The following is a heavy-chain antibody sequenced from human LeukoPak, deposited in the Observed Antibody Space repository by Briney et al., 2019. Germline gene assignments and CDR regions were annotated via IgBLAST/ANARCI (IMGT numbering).Heavy chain of an antibody. V-gene: IGHV4-61*05. CDR2: IYYSGST. Sequence: SETLSLTCTVSGGSISSSSYFWGWIRQPPGKGLEWIGFIYYSGSTNYNSSLKSRVTISVDTSKNQFSLKLSSVTAADTAVYYCARHRYVWGSYRLDYWGQGTLVTVSS. D-gene: IGHD3-16*02. CDR3: ARHRYVWGSYRLDY. J-gene: IGHJ4*02. CDR1: GGSISSSSYF.